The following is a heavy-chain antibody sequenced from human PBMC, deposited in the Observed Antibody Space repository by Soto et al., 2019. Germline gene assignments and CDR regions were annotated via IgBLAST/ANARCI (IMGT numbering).Heavy chain of an antibody. J-gene: IGHJ3*02. CDR3: ARGLLDDYIWGSYPIGAFDI. V-gene: IGHV3-23*01. D-gene: IGHD3-16*02. CDR2: ISGSGGST. Sequence: GGSLRLSCAASGFTFRTTWMTWVRQAPGKGLEWVSAISGSGGSTYYADSVKGRFTISRDNSKNTLYLQMNSLRAEDTAVYYCARGLLDDYIWGSYPIGAFDIWGQGTMVTVSS. CDR1: GFTFRTTW.